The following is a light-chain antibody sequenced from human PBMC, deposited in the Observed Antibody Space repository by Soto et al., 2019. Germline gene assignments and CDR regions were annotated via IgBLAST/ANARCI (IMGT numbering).Light chain of an antibody. V-gene: IGKV3-20*01. CDR1: QLVGGDT. J-gene: IGKJ5*01. CDR2: GAS. CDR3: QQYHWAPDT. Sequence: ILLTQSPGTLSLSPGERATLSYRASQLVGGDTVALFQQRPGPAPSLVIYGASNRAAGIPDRFSGSGSGTDFTLTFSRLEPEDFAMYYCQQYHWAPDTFGQGTRLEIK.